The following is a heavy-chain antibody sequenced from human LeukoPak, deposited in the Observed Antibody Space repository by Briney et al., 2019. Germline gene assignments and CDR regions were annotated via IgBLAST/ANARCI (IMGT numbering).Heavy chain of an antibody. V-gene: IGHV4-59*08. Sequence: SETLSLTCTVSGGSISSYYWSWIRQPPGKGLEWIGYIYYSGSTNYNPSLKSRVTISVDTSKNQFSLKLSSVTAADTAVYYCARGDYFKEVFDYGGQGTLVTVSS. D-gene: IGHD4-17*01. CDR3: ARGDYFKEVFDY. CDR2: IYYSGST. J-gene: IGHJ4*02. CDR1: GGSISSYY.